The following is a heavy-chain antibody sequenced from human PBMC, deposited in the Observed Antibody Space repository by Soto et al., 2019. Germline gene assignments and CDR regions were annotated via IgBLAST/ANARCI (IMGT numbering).Heavy chain of an antibody. Sequence: TSETLSLTCTVSGGSISSSSYYWGWIRQPPGKGLEWIGSIYYSGSTYYNPSLKSRVTISVDTSKNQFSLKLSSVTAADTAVYYCAHYYGSGSHFDYWGEGTLVTVSS. V-gene: IGHV4-39*01. CDR2: IYYSGST. D-gene: IGHD3-10*01. J-gene: IGHJ4*02. CDR3: AHYYGSGSHFDY. CDR1: GGSISSSSYY.